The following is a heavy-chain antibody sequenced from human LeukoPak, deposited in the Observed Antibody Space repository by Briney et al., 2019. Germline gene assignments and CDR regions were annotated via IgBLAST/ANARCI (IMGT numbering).Heavy chain of an antibody. Sequence: PSETLSLTCTVSGGSISSGSHYWSWIRQPAGKGLEWIGRIYTSGSTNYNPSLKSRVTISIDTSKNQFSLKLSSVTAADTAVYYCAMGNYRGFDYWGQGALVTVSS. V-gene: IGHV4-61*02. D-gene: IGHD5-24*01. CDR2: IYTSGST. J-gene: IGHJ4*02. CDR3: AMGNYRGFDY. CDR1: GGSISSGSHY.